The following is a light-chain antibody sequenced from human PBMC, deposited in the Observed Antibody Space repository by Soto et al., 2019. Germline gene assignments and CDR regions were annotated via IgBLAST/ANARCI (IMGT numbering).Light chain of an antibody. Sequence: EIVLTQAPATLSVSPGERATLSCRASQSVSSYLCWYQQKPGQAPRLLIYDASNRATGIPARSSGSGSGTDFTLTISSPEPEDFAVSSCLQYATSPRKSGQGTQV. CDR2: DAS. J-gene: IGKJ1*01. V-gene: IGKV3-11*01. CDR1: QSVSSY. CDR3: LQYATSPRK.